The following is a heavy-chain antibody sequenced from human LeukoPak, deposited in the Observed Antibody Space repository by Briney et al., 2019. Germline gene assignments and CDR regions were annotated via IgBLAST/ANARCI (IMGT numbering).Heavy chain of an antibody. CDR3: ARDFGGGYSHGSLAVAVLGIN. J-gene: IGHJ4*02. Sequence: PGGSLRLSCAASGFTFSSYAMSWVRQAPGKGLEWVSVISGSGGGTYYADSVKGRFTISRDNAKNSLYLQMNSLRAEDTAVYYCARDFGGGYSHGSLAVAVLGINWGQGTLVTVSS. CDR1: GFTFSSYA. D-gene: IGHD5-18*01. CDR2: ISGSGGGT. V-gene: IGHV3-23*01.